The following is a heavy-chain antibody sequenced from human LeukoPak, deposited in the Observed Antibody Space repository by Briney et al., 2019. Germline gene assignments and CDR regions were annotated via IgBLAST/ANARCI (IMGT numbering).Heavy chain of an antibody. CDR3: AKCGGGSCYQGGFDY. Sequence: GGSLRLSCAASGFTFSTYSMNWVRQAPGKGLEWVSSINRSGSYIFYADSVKGRFTISRDNSKNTLYLQMNSLRAEDTAVYYCAKCGGGSCYQGGFDYWGQGTLVTVSS. CDR1: GFTFSTYS. J-gene: IGHJ4*02. CDR2: INRSGSYI. D-gene: IGHD2-15*01. V-gene: IGHV3-21*01.